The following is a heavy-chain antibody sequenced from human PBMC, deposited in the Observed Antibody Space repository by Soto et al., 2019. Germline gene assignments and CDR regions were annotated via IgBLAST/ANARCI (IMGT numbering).Heavy chain of an antibody. CDR3: ARGGGLNQLLSGSDH. J-gene: IGHJ4*02. V-gene: IGHV3-33*05. D-gene: IGHD1-26*01. Sequence: QVQLVESGGGVVQSGGSLTLSCTVSGFFLSDYGMHWVRQAPGKGLEGVAATSYDGSSEYYSDSVKDRFTTSRDNSKNTVYLQMNRLRAEDKGLYYCARGGGLNQLLSGSDHWGQGTLVTVSS. CDR1: GFFLSDYG. CDR2: TSYDGSSE.